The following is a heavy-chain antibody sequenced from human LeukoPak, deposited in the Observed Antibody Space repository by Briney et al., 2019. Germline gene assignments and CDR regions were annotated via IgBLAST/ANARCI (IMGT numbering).Heavy chain of an antibody. CDR2: IYPADSDT. CDR1: GYIFTHYW. CDR3: ARHIQGYSVDY. D-gene: IGHD5-18*01. Sequence: GESLKISCQVSGYIFTHYWIGWVRQMPGNGLESMGIIYPADSDTPYSPSFQGQVTISVDKSISTVYLQWSSLKASDTAMYYCARHIQGYSVDYWGQGTLVTVSS. V-gene: IGHV5-51*01. J-gene: IGHJ4*02.